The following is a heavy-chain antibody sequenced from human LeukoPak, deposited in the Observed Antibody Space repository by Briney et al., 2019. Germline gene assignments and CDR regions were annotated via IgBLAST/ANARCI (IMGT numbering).Heavy chain of an antibody. D-gene: IGHD4-17*01. V-gene: IGHV4-59*08. CDR2: IYYSGST. J-gene: IGHJ6*03. CDR1: GGPISSYY. Sequence: AETLSLTCTVSGGPISSYYWSWVRQPPGKGLEWIGYIYYSGSTNYNPSLKSRVTISVDTSKNQFSLKLSSVTAADTAVYYCARYTYGDYGIHYYYMDVWGKGTTVTVSS. CDR3: ARYTYGDYGIHYYYMDV.